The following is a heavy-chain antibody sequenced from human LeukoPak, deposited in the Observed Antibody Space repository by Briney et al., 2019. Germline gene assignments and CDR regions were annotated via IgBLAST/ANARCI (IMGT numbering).Heavy chain of an antibody. V-gene: IGHV3-53*04. CDR2: IYSGGST. CDR1: GFTVSRNY. D-gene: IGHD3-16*01. CDR3: AREVGGRAFDI. Sequence: VGSLRLSCAASGFTVSRNYMSWVRQAPGKGGEWGSIIYSGGSTYYANSVKGRFTISRHNYKNTLYLQMNSLRAEDTAVYDCAREVGGRAFDIWGQGTMVTVSS. J-gene: IGHJ3*02.